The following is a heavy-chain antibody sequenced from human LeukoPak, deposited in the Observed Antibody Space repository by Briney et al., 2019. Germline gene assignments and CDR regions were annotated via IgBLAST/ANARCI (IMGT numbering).Heavy chain of an antibody. CDR1: GFTVSSNYA. CDR3: AKDGDCSTISCYYFDY. V-gene: IGHV3-23*01. D-gene: IGHD2-2*01. CDR2: ISGSGGDT. J-gene: IGHJ4*02. Sequence: GGSLRLSCAASGFTVSSNYAMSWVRQAPGKGLEWVSAISGSGGDTYYADSVKGRFTISRDNSKNTLYLQMNSLRPEDTAVYYCAKDGDCSTISCYYFDYWGQGTLVTVSS.